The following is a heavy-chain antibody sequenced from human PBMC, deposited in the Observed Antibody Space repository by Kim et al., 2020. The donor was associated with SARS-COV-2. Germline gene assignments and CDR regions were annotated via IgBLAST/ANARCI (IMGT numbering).Heavy chain of an antibody. Sequence: GGSLRLSCAASGFTFSSYDMHWVRQATGKGLEWVSAIGTAGDTYYPGSVKGRFTISRENAKNSLYLQMNSLRAGDTAVYYCARSYYYDSSGYSPDWYFDLWGRGTLVTVSS. D-gene: IGHD3-22*01. J-gene: IGHJ2*01. V-gene: IGHV3-13*01. CDR1: GFTFSSYD. CDR3: ARSYYYDSSGYSPDWYFDL. CDR2: IGTAGDT.